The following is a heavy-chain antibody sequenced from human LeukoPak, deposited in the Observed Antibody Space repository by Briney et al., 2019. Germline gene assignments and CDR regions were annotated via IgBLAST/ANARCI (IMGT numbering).Heavy chain of an antibody. V-gene: IGHV3-48*02. D-gene: IGHD5-24*01. CDR2: ISISSSTI. J-gene: IGHJ5*02. Sequence: GWALRLSCTTPGFTFRHYGMTWVRQAPGKGLEWVYYISISSSTIFYADSVKGRFTISRDDAKNSLDLQMYSLRDEDTAKYYCTKLGNHWADGDYWADGSWGQGTLVTVSS. CDR3: TKLGNHWADGDYWADGS. CDR1: GFTFRHYG.